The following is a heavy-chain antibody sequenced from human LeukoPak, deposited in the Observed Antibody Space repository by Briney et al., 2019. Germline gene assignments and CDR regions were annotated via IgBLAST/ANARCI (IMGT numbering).Heavy chain of an antibody. CDR2: INTYNGKR. Sequence: ASVKVTCKASGYTFNRFGISWVRQAPGQGLECLGWINTYNGKRKVGARFQGRVTMTADASTSTVNLELGSLRLDDTAVYFCARDTPQHLKRFDFWGQGTLVTVSS. CDR3: ARDTPQHLKRFDF. V-gene: IGHV1-18*01. D-gene: IGHD6-13*01. CDR1: GYTFNRFG. J-gene: IGHJ4*02.